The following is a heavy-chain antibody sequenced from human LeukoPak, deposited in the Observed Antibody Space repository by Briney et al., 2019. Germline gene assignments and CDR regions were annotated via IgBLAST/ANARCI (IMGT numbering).Heavy chain of an antibody. Sequence: GGSLRLSCAASGFTISSNYMGWVRQAPGKGLEWVSVLYSGGSAYYADSVRGRFTISRDNSKNTLYLQMSSLRAEDTAVYYCARSSDGDYYYYFDYWGQGTLVTVSS. CDR3: ARSSDGDYYYYFDY. CDR2: LYSGGSA. D-gene: IGHD4-17*01. V-gene: IGHV3-53*01. CDR1: GFTISSNY. J-gene: IGHJ4*02.